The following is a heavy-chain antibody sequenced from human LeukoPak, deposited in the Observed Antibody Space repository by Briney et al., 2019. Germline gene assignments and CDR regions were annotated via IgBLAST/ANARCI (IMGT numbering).Heavy chain of an antibody. J-gene: IGHJ4*02. D-gene: IGHD3-10*01. V-gene: IGHV3-21*01. Sequence: PGGSLRLSCAASGFTFSDYSINWVRQAPGKGLEWVASISGGSTYIYYADSVKGRFTISRDNAKNSLYLQMNSLRAEDAAVYYCARDFHSGSGRHFDSWDQGTLVTVSS. CDR3: ARDFHSGSGRHFDS. CDR1: GFTFSDYS. CDR2: ISGGSTYI.